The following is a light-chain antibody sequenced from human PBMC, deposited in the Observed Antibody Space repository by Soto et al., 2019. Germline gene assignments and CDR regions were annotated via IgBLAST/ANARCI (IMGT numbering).Light chain of an antibody. V-gene: IGKV3D-20*02. CDR1: QSVSSSY. CDR2: GAS. Sequence: EIGLTQSPGTLSLSPGERATLSCRASQSVSSSYLAWYQQKPGQAPRLLIYGASSRATGIPARFSGSGSGTDFTLTISSLEPEDFAVYYCQQRSSWPFTFGPRIKVDIK. CDR3: QQRSSWPFT. J-gene: IGKJ3*01.